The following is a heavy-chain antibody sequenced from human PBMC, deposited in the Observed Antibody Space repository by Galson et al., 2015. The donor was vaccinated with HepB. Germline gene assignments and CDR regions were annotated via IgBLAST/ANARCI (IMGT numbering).Heavy chain of an antibody. Sequence: SVKVSCKASGYTFRTYGLSWVRQAPGQGLEWMGWISAYNGHTNYAQKFQGRVSSTTETSTTTVYMELRSLGSDDTAVYYCARNTGVGGMDVWGQGTTVTVSS. CDR3: ARNTGVGGMDV. CDR2: ISAYNGHT. J-gene: IGHJ6*02. D-gene: IGHD3-16*01. CDR1: GYTFRTYG. V-gene: IGHV1-18*04.